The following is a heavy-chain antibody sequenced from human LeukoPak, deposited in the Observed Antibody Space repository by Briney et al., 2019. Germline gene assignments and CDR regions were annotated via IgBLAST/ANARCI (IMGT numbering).Heavy chain of an antibody. CDR3: AKGGYYDYVWGSRNSYFDY. CDR1: GFTFSSNA. Sequence: GGSLRLSCAASGFTFSSNAMSWVRQAPGKGLEWVSIISGSGGHTYYADSVKGRFTISRDNSKNTLYLQMNSLRAEDTAGYYCAKGGYYDYVWGSRNSYFDYWGQGTLVTVSS. D-gene: IGHD3-16*01. CDR2: ISGSGGHT. J-gene: IGHJ4*02. V-gene: IGHV3-23*01.